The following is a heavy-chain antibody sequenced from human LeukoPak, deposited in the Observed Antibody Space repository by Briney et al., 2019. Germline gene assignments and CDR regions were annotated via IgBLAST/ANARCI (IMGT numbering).Heavy chain of an antibody. CDR1: GYXFTTYW. CDR2: IYPGDSDA. D-gene: IGHD1-7*01. Sequence: GESLKISCNGSGYXFTTYWIGWVRQLPGKGLEWMGIIYPGDSDARYSPSFQGRVTISADKSISTAYLQWSTLKASDTAVYYCATPTLGTIGEYLFDYWGQGTLVTVSS. V-gene: IGHV5-51*01. CDR3: ATPTLGTIGEYLFDY. J-gene: IGHJ4*02.